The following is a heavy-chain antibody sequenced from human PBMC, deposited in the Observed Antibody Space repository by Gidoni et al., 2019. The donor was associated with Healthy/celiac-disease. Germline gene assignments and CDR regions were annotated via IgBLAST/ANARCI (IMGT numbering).Heavy chain of an antibody. CDR1: GGSISSSSYY. V-gene: IGHV4-39*01. CDR2: IYYSGST. D-gene: IGHD6-13*01. Sequence: QLQLQESGPGLVKPSETLSLTCTVSGGSISSSSYYWGWIRQPPGKGLEWIGSIYYSGSTYYNPSLKSRVTISVDTSKNQFSLKLSSVTAADTAVYYCAGGESSSWYTSYYYYGMDVWGQGTTVTVSS. CDR3: AGGESSSWYTSYYYYGMDV. J-gene: IGHJ6*02.